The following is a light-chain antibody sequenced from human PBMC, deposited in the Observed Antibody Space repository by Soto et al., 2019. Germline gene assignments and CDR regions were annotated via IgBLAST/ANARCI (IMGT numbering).Light chain of an antibody. J-gene: IGLJ3*02. V-gene: IGLV2-14*01. CDR1: TRDIAGYNY. CDR3: SSYTSSSTLVV. CDR2: QVT. Sequence: QSALTQPASVSGSLGQSITISCTGTTRDIAGYNYISWYQQLPGKAPKLMIYQVTIRPSGISNRFSGSKSGNTASLTISGLQAEDEADYYCSSYTSSSTLVVFGGGTKLTVL.